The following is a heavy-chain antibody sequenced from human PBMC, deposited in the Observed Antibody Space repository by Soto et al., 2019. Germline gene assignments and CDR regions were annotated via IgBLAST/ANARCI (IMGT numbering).Heavy chain of an antibody. J-gene: IGHJ4*02. CDR3: ATGACSSTSCYIQSSGSYHYYFDY. D-gene: IGHD2-2*02. V-gene: IGHV1-24*01. Sequence: ASVKVSCKVSGYTLTELSMHWVRQAPGKGLEWMGGFDPEDGETIYAQKFQGRVTMTEDTSTDTAYMELSSLRSEDTAVYYCATGACSSTSCYIQSSGSYHYYFDYWGQGTLVTVSS. CDR1: GYTLTELS. CDR2: FDPEDGET.